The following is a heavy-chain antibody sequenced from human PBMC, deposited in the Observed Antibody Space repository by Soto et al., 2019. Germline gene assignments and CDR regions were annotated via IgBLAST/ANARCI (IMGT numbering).Heavy chain of an antibody. Sequence: QVQLVQSGAEVKKPGSSVKVSCKASGGTFSSYAISWVRQAPGQGLEWMGGIIPIFGTADYAQKFQGRVTITADESTSTAYVELSSLRSEDTAVYYRAKNPENYYYGMDVWGQGTTVTVSS. CDR2: IIPIFGTA. CDR1: GGTFSSYA. J-gene: IGHJ6*02. V-gene: IGHV1-69*12. CDR3: AKNPENYYYGMDV.